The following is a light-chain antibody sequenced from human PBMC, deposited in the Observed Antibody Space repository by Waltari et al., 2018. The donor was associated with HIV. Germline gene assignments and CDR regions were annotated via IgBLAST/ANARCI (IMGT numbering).Light chain of an antibody. CDR3: SSYTDSRPLYV. J-gene: IGLJ1*01. V-gene: IGLV2-14*01. CDR1: NSDVGGYKS. Sequence: QSALTQPASVSGSPGQSITISCTGTNSDVGGYKSVSWYQQHPDKAPKLMIYEVNNRPSGVSSRFSGSKSGNTASLTISGLQAADEADYYCSSYTDSRPLYVFGTGTKVTVL. CDR2: EVN.